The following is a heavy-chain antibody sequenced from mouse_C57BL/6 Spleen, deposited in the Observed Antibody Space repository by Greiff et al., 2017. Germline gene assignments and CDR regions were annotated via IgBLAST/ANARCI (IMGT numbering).Heavy chain of an antibody. D-gene: IGHD1-1*01. J-gene: IGHJ3*01. V-gene: IGHV1-69*01. Sequence: QVQLQQPGAELVMPGASVKLSCKASGYTFTSYWMHWVKQRPGQGLEWIGEIDPSDSYTNYNQKFKGKSTLTVDKSSSTAYMQLSSLTSEDSAVYYCARLYGSSSFAYWGQGTLVTVSA. CDR2: IDPSDSYT. CDR1: GYTFTSYW. CDR3: ARLYGSSSFAY.